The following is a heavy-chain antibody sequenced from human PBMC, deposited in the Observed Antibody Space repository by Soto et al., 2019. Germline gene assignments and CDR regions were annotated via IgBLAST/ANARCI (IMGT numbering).Heavy chain of an antibody. CDR2: INPGNGDT. V-gene: IGHV1-3*01. CDR1: GYSFTKYG. D-gene: IGHD2-2*01. CDR3: ARTDCSSTSCYNYYYYGMDV. J-gene: IGHJ6*02. Sequence: ASVKVSCKTSGYSFTKYGLHWVRQAPGQRLEWMGWINPGNGDTKYSQKFQGRVTITRDTSATTAYMELSSLRSADSAVFYCARTDCSSTSCYNYYYYGMDVWGQGTTVTVSS.